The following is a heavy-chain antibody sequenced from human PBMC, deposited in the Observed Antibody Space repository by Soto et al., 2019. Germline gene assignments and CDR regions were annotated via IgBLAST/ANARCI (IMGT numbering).Heavy chain of an antibody. CDR3: ARARGAVFGETYYYYGMDV. V-gene: IGHV3-23*01. Sequence: PGGSLRLSCAASGFTFSSYAMSWVRQAPGKGLEWVSAISGSGGSTYYADSVKGRFTISRDNSKNTLYLQMNSLRAEDTAVYYSARARGAVFGETYYYYGMDVWGQGTTVTVSS. CDR2: ISGSGGST. D-gene: IGHD3-3*01. J-gene: IGHJ6*02. CDR1: GFTFSSYA.